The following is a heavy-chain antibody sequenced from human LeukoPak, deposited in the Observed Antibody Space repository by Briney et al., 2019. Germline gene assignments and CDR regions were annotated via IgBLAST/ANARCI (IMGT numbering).Heavy chain of an antibody. D-gene: IGHD1-7*01. J-gene: IGHJ4*02. Sequence: GGSLRLSCAASGFSFSSYAMNWVRQAPGKGLEWVSVISGSGGSTYYADPVKGRFTISRDNSKNTLALQMNSLRAEDTAVYYCASPRITGTSRPFDYWGQGTLVTVSS. V-gene: IGHV3-23*01. CDR3: ASPRITGTSRPFDY. CDR2: ISGSGGST. CDR1: GFSFSSYA.